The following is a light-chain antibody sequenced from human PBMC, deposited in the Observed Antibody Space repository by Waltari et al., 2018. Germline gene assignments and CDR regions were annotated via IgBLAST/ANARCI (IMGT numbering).Light chain of an antibody. CDR1: SSDVGGYNY. CDR3: SSYTSAALGVV. CDR2: DVS. Sequence: QSALTQPASVSGSPGQSITISCTGTSSDVGGYNYVSWYQQHPGKAPKLMIYDVSNRPSGVSNRFSGSKSGNTASLTISGLQAEDEADYCCSSYTSAALGVVFGGGTKLTVL. J-gene: IGLJ2*01. V-gene: IGLV2-14*03.